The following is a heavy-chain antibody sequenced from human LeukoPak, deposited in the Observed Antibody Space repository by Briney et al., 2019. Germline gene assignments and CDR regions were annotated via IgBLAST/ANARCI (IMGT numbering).Heavy chain of an antibody. CDR2: IKKDGSEK. V-gene: IGHV3-7*05. CDR3: AREQWELPRGTYYFDY. D-gene: IGHD1-26*01. J-gene: IGHJ4*02. CDR1: GFIFSRYW. Sequence: GGSLRLSCAASGFIFSRYWMSWVRRSPGKGVEGVANIKKDGSEKYYVDSVEGRLTISRDNAKNSLYLQMNSLRGEDTAVYYCAREQWELPRGTYYFDYWGQGTLVSVSS.